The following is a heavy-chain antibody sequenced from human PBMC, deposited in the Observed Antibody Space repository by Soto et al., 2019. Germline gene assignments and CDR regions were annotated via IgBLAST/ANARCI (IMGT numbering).Heavy chain of an antibody. D-gene: IGHD3-22*01. J-gene: IGHJ6*02. Sequence: GGSLRLSCAASGFTFSNAWMSWVRQAPGKGLEWVSYISSSSSTIYYADSVKGRFTISRDNAKNSLYLQMNSLRDEDTAVYYCAREYEGGYWTEYYYYGMDVWGQGTTVTVSS. CDR1: GFTFSNAW. CDR3: AREYEGGYWTEYYYYGMDV. CDR2: ISSSSSTI. V-gene: IGHV3-48*02.